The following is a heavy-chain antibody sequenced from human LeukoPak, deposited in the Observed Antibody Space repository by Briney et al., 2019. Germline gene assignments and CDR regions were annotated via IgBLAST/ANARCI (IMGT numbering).Heavy chain of an antibody. CDR1: GYTFTSYG. CDR3: ARGPTRSGSPMDY. V-gene: IGHV1-2*06. J-gene: IGHJ4*02. Sequence: WASVKVSCTASGYTFTSYGISWVRQAPGQGLEWMGRINPNSGGTNYAQKFQGRVTMTRDTSISTAYMELSRLRSDDTAVYYCARGPTRSGSPMDYWGQGTLVTVSS. D-gene: IGHD3-10*01. CDR2: INPNSGGT.